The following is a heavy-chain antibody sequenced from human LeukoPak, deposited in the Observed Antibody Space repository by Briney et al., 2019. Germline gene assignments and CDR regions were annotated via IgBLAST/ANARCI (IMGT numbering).Heavy chain of an antibody. Sequence: PGGSLRLSCAASGFTFSSYAMHWVRQAPGKGLEWVAVISYDGSIKYYADSVKGRFTISRDNSKNTLYLQMNSLRAEDTAVYYCARKDSERYIMPFDYWGQGTLVTVSS. CDR2: ISYDGSIK. CDR3: ARKDSERYIMPFDY. V-gene: IGHV3-30*04. D-gene: IGHD3-10*01. CDR1: GFTFSSYA. J-gene: IGHJ4*02.